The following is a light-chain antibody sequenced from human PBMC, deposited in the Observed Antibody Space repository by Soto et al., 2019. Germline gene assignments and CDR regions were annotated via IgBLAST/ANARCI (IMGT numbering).Light chain of an antibody. CDR3: QQYGGSMT. V-gene: IGKV3-20*01. CDR1: QSVSSN. CDR2: GAS. Sequence: EIVMTQSPATLSVSPGERATLSCRASQSVSSNLAWYQQKPGQAPRLHIYGASSRATGIPDRFSGSGSGKDFTLIISRLEPEDFAVYYCQQYGGSMTFGQGTKVDIK. J-gene: IGKJ1*01.